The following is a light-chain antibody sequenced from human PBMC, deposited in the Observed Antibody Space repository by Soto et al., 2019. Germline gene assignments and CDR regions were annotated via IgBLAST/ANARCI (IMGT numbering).Light chain of an antibody. V-gene: IGKV3-15*01. Sequence: ETVMTQSPATLSVSPGERVTLSCRASQSVRTNLVWYQQSPGQPPRLLIYGASDRVAGVPDRFSGSGSGTDFTLTISGLQSEDCAVYYCQQYNEWPRTFGHGTKLEIK. CDR3: QQYNEWPRT. J-gene: IGKJ2*01. CDR2: GAS. CDR1: QSVRTN.